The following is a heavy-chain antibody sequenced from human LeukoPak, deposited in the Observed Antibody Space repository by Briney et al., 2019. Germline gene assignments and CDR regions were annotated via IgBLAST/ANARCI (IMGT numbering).Heavy chain of an antibody. D-gene: IGHD6-19*01. CDR1: GGSFSGYY. CDR2: INHSGST. V-gene: IGHV4-34*01. J-gene: IGHJ4*02. CDR3: ARAQYSSGWYGDY. Sequence: SETLSPTCAVYGGSFSGYYWSWIRQPPGKGLEWIGEINHSGSTNYNPSLKSRVTISVDTSKNQFSLKLSSVTAADTAVYYCARAQYSSGWYGDYWGQGTLVTVSS.